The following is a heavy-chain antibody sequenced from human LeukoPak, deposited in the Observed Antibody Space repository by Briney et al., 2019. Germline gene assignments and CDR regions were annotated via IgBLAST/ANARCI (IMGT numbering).Heavy chain of an antibody. CDR3: AKGDSSSPEWYFDY. D-gene: IGHD6-6*01. J-gene: IGHJ4*02. V-gene: IGHV3-30*02. CDR1: GFTFSSYG. Sequence: GGSLRLSCAASGFTFSSYGMHWVRQAPGKGLEWVAFTRYDGSNKYCADSVKGRFTISRDNSKNTLYLQMNSLRAEDTAVYYCAKGDSSSPEWYFDYWGQGTLVTVSS. CDR2: TRYDGSNK.